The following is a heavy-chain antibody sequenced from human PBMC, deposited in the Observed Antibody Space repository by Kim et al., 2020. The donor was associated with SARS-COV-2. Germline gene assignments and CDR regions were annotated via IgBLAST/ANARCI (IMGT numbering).Heavy chain of an antibody. CDR1: GYIFSSYG. CDR2: INAGNGNT. CDR3: AREVSFAMDV. J-gene: IGHJ6*02. D-gene: IGHD3-10*01. V-gene: IGHV1-3*01. Sequence: ASVKVSCKASGYIFSSYGMHWVRQAPGQRPEWMGWINAGNGNTKYPQKFQGRVTITRDTSATTAYMELRNLRSEDTAVYYCAREVSFAMDVWGQGTTVTVSS.